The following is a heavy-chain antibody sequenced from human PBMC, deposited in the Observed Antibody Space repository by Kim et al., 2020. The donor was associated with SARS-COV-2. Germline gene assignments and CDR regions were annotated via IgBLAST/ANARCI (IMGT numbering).Heavy chain of an antibody. CDR1: GGSFSGYY. Sequence: SETLSLTCAVYGGSFSGYYWSWIRQPPGKGLEWIGEINHSGSTNYNPSLKSRVTISVDTSKNQFSLKLSSVTAADTAVYYCARDRAAAGTPYYYYGMDV. CDR2: INHSGST. D-gene: IGHD6-13*01. CDR3: ARDRAAAGTPYYYYGMDV. V-gene: IGHV4-34*01. J-gene: IGHJ6*01.